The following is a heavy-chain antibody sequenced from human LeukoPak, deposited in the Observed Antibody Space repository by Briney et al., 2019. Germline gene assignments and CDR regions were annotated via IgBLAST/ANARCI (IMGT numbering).Heavy chain of an antibody. CDR3: ANAGKDSSSTISCGMDV. J-gene: IGHJ6*02. D-gene: IGHD6-13*01. Sequence: GGSLRLSCAASGFTFSDYSMNWVRQAPETGLEWVSSISSSGTYTYYADSVKGRFTISRDNAKNSLYLQMNSLRAEDTAVYYCANAGKDSSSTISCGMDVWGQGTTVTVSS. CDR1: GFTFSDYS. CDR2: ISSSGTYT. V-gene: IGHV3-21*01.